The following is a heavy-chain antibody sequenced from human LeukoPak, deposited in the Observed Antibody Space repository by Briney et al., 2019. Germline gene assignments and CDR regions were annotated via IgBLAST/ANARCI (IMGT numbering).Heavy chain of an antibody. D-gene: IGHD1-26*01. CDR2: IYYSGST. J-gene: IGHJ4*02. CDR1: GGSISSSSYY. Sequence: SETLSLTCTVSGGSISSSSYYWSWIRQPPGKGLEWIGYIYYSGSTNYNPSLKSRVTISVDTSKNQFSLKLSSVTAADTAVYYCARVRSKWGDPYYFDYWGQGTLVTVSS. V-gene: IGHV4-61*01. CDR3: ARVRSKWGDPYYFDY.